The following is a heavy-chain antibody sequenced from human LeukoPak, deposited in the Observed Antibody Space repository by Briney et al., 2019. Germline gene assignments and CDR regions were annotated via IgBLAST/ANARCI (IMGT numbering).Heavy chain of an antibody. V-gene: IGHV4-31*03. J-gene: IGHJ4*02. CDR2: IYYSGST. Sequence: SETLSLTCPVSGGSLSRGGYYWSWIPQHPGKGVEWIGYIYYSGSTYYNPSLKSRVTISVDTSKNQFSLKLSSVTAADTAVYYCARRLADRYSNFDYWGQGTLVTVSS. CDR3: ARRLADRYSNFDY. D-gene: IGHD3-9*01. CDR1: GGSLSRGGYY.